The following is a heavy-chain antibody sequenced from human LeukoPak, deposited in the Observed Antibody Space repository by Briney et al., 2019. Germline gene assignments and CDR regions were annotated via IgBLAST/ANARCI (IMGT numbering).Heavy chain of an antibody. CDR3: ARGDIVVVPAAQIYYYYGMDV. CDR1: GFTFSSYG. Sequence: GRSLRLSCAASGFTFSSYGMHWVRQAPGKGLEWVAVIWYDGSNKYYADSVKGRFTISRDNSKNTLYLQTNSLRAEDTAVYYCARGDIVVVPAAQIYYYYGMDVWGKGTRSPSPQ. CDR2: IWYDGSNK. D-gene: IGHD2-2*01. V-gene: IGHV3-33*01. J-gene: IGHJ6*04.